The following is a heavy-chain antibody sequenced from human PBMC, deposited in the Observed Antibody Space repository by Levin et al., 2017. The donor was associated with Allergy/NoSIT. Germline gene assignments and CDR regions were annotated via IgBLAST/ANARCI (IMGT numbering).Heavy chain of an antibody. J-gene: IGHJ4*02. CDR1: GGSISSYY. D-gene: IGHD5-18*01. CDR3: ARIYSYEFDY. CDR2: IYYSGST. Sequence: SQTLSLTCTVSGGSISSYYWSWIRQPPGKGLEWIGYIYYSGSTNYNPSLKSRVTISVDTSKNQFSLKLSSVTAADTAVYYCARIYSYEFDYWGQGTLVTVSS. V-gene: IGHV4-59*08.